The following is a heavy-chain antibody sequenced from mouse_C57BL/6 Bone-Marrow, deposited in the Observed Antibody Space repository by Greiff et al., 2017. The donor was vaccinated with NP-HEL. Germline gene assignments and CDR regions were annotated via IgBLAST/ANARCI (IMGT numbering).Heavy chain of an antibody. D-gene: IGHD4-1*01. Sequence: QVQLQQPGAELVQPGASVQMSCQASGYTFTSYWITWVKQRPGQGLEWIGDIYPGSGSTNYNEKFKSKATLTVDTSSSTAYMQLSSLTSEDSAVYYCARGGYWDVTFAYWGQGTLVTVSA. CDR2: IYPGSGST. CDR1: GYTFTSYW. CDR3: ARGGYWDVTFAY. V-gene: IGHV1-55*01. J-gene: IGHJ3*01.